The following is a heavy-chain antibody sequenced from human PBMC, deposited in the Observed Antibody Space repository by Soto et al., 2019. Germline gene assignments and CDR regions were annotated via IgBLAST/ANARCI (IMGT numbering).Heavy chain of an antibody. V-gene: IGHV4-59*08. D-gene: IGHD4-17*01. Sequence: SETLSLTCTVSGGSISSYYWSWIRQPPGKGLEWIGYIYYSGSTNYNPSLKSRVTISVDTSKNQFSLKLSSVTAADTAVYYCARQRSDYDFYYYYGMDVWGQGTTVTVSS. CDR1: GGSISSYY. CDR2: IYYSGST. CDR3: ARQRSDYDFYYYYGMDV. J-gene: IGHJ6*02.